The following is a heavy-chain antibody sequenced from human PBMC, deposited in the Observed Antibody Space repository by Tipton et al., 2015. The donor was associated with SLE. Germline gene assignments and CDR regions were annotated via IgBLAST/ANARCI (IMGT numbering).Heavy chain of an antibody. J-gene: IGHJ5*02. V-gene: IGHV1-69*01. D-gene: IGHD2-2*01. Sequence: QSGAEVKKPGSSVKVSCKASGGAGRYAFSWVRQAPGQGLEWMGGIIPIFGTANYAQKFQGRITITADESTSTAYMELSSLRSEDTAVYYCARDREWDADIVVVPAENWFDPWGQGTLVTVSS. CDR1: GGAGRYA. CDR3: ARDREWDADIVVVPAENWFDP. CDR2: IIPIFGTA.